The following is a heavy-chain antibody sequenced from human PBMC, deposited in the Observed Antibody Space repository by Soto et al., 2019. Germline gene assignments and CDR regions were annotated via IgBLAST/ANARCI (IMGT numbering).Heavy chain of an antibody. CDR1: GFTFSSYG. Sequence: QVQLVESGGGVVQPGRSLRLSCAASGFTFSSYGMHWVRQAPGKGLEWVAVISYDGSNKYYADSVKGRFTISRDNSKNTLYLQMNSLRAEDTAVYYCAKDQNLYSSGWYGQGYYFDYWGQGTLVTVSS. CDR3: AKDQNLYSSGWYGQGYYFDY. V-gene: IGHV3-30*18. CDR2: ISYDGSNK. J-gene: IGHJ4*02. D-gene: IGHD6-19*01.